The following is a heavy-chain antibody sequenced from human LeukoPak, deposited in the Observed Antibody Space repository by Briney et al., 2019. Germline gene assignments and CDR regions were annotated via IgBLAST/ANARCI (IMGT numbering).Heavy chain of an antibody. CDR1: GFTISTYG. CDR2: ISGGTT. J-gene: IGHJ4*02. CDR3: AKSVYHSGNY. Sequence: GGSLRLSCAASGFTISTYGMSWVRQAPGKGLEWVSSISGGTTYYAYSVKGRFTISRDNSKNTVSLQMNSLRAEDTAVYYCAKSVYHSGNYWGQGTLVTVSS. D-gene: IGHD3-10*01. V-gene: IGHV3-23*01.